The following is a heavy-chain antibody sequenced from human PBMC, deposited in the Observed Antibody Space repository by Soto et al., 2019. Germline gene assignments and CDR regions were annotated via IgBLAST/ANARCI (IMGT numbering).Heavy chain of an antibody. J-gene: IGHJ6*02. Sequence: PGGSLRLSCAASGFTFSSYSMNWVRQAPGKGLEWVSSISSSSSYIYYADSVKGRFTISRDNAKNSLYLQMNSLRAEDTAVYYCARVPPGVSYYYGMDVWGQGTTVTVSS. CDR2: ISSSSSYI. CDR1: GFTFSSYS. D-gene: IGHD7-27*01. V-gene: IGHV3-21*01. CDR3: ARVPPGVSYYYGMDV.